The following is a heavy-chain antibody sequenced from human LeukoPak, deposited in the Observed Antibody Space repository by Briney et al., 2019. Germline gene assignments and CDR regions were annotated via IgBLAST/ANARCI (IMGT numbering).Heavy chain of an antibody. CDR2: IYYSGTT. CDR1: GGSISSGDYY. J-gene: IGHJ4*02. CDR3: ARGPYGSGSYY. Sequence: SQTLSLTCTVSGGSISSGDYYWSRIRQPPGKGLEWIGYIYYSGTTYYNPSLKSRVTISVDTSKNQFSLKLTSVNAADTAVYYCARGPYGSGSYYWGQGTLVTVSS. D-gene: IGHD3-10*01. V-gene: IGHV4-30-4*01.